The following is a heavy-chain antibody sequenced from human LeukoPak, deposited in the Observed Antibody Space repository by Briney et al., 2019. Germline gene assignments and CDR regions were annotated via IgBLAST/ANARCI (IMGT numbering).Heavy chain of an antibody. V-gene: IGHV3-30*03. Sequence: PGGFLRLSCAASGFTFSSYGMHWVRQAPGKGLEWVAVISYDGSNKYYADSVKGRFTISRDNSKNTLYLQMNSLRAEDTAVYYCARLGREYELLGVFDYWGQGTLVTVSS. D-gene: IGHD2-2*01. CDR2: ISYDGSNK. CDR1: GFTFSSYG. J-gene: IGHJ4*02. CDR3: ARLGREYELLGVFDY.